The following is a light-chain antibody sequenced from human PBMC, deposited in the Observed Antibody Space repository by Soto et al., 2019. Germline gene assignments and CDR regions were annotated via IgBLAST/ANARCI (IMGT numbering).Light chain of an antibody. Sequence: EIVMTQSPATLSVSPGKRATLSCRASQGVSANLAWYQQKPGQAPRLLIYGASTRATGIPARFSGSGSGTDFTLTISRLEPEDFAVYYCQQYGGSPRTFGQGTKVDIK. J-gene: IGKJ1*01. CDR1: QGVSAN. CDR2: GAS. V-gene: IGKV3D-15*01. CDR3: QQYGGSPRT.